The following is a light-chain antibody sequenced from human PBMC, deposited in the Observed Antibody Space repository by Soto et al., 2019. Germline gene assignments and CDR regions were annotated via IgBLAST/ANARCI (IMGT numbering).Light chain of an antibody. CDR1: QGISSY. J-gene: IGKJ1*01. Sequence: DIQLTQSPSFLSASVGDRVTITCRASQGISSYLVWYQQKPGKAPKLLIYKASSLESGVPSRFSGSGSGTEFTLTISSLQPDDFATYYCQQYDYYWTFGQGTKVEIK. CDR3: QQYDYYWT. CDR2: KAS. V-gene: IGKV1-5*03.